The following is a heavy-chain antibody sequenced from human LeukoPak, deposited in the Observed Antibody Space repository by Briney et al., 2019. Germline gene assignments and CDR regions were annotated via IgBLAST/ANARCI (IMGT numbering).Heavy chain of an antibody. Sequence: PSETLSLTCTVSGGSISSYYWSWIRQPAGKGLEWIGRIYTSGSTNYNPSLKSRVTMSVDTSKNQFPLKLSSVTAADTAVYYCAITYYYDSSGYYYPSGPFDYWGQGILVTVSS. D-gene: IGHD3-22*01. CDR3: AITYYYDSSGYYYPSGPFDY. V-gene: IGHV4-4*07. CDR1: GGSISSYY. J-gene: IGHJ4*02. CDR2: IYTSGST.